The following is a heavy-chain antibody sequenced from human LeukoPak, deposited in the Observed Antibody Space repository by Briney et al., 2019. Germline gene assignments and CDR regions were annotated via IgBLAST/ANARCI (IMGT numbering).Heavy chain of an antibody. V-gene: IGHV3-11*06. CDR3: ARGPGRGNAFDI. Sequence: GRFTISRDNAKNSLYLQMNSLRAEDTAVYYCARGPGRGNAFDIWGQGTMVTVSS. J-gene: IGHJ3*02. D-gene: IGHD3-10*01.